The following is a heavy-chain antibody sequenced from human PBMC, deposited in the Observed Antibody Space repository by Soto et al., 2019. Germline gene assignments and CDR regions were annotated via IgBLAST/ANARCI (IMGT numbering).Heavy chain of an antibody. CDR3: ARERRWEPLPY. Sequence: QVQLVQSGAEVKKPGASVKVSCKASGYTFSNYGITWVRQAPGQGLEWMGWISGYNVNTHYAQKFPDRVIMTTDTSTSTAYMELRNLRSDDTAVYFCARERRWEPLPYWGQGSLVIVSS. D-gene: IGHD1-26*01. J-gene: IGHJ4*02. V-gene: IGHV1-18*01. CDR1: GYTFSNYG. CDR2: ISGYNVNT.